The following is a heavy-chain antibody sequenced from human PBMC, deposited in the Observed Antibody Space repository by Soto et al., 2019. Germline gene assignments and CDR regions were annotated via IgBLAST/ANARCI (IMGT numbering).Heavy chain of an antibody. D-gene: IGHD6-19*01. V-gene: IGHV1-69*13. J-gene: IGHJ4*02. CDR1: GGTFSSYA. Sequence: SVQVSCKASGGTFSSYAISWVRQAPGQGLEWMGGIIPIFGTANYAQKFQGRVTITADESTSTAYMELSSLRSEDTAVYYCARDKDPDRRGWYGGYFDYWGQGTLVTAPQ. CDR3: ARDKDPDRRGWYGGYFDY. CDR2: IIPIFGTA.